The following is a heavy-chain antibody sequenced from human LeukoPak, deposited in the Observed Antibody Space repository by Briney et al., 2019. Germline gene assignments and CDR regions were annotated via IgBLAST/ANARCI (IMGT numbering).Heavy chain of an antibody. CDR1: GGSISSGDYY. CDR2: IYYSGST. D-gene: IGHD6-13*01. CDR3: ARQESDIAAIDY. J-gene: IGHJ4*02. V-gene: IGHV4-30-4*01. Sequence: PSETLSLTCTVSGGSISSGDYYWSWIRQPPGKGLEWIGYIYYSGSTYYNPSLKSRVTISVDTSKNQFSLKLSSVTAADTAVYYCARQESDIAAIDYWGQGTLVTVSS.